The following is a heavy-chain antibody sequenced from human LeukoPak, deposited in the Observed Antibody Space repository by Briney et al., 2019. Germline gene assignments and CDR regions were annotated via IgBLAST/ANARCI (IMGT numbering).Heavy chain of an antibody. CDR1: GFTFSSYW. J-gene: IGHJ6*03. V-gene: IGHV3-74*01. D-gene: IGHD3-10*01. CDR2: INSDGSST. CDR3: ARKDGSGSSYYYYYMDV. Sequence: PGGSLRLSCAASGFTFSSYWMYWVRQAPGKGLVWVSRINSDGSSTTYADSVKGRFTISRDNAKNTLYLQMNSLRAEDTAVYYCARKDGSGSSYYYYYMDVWGKGTTVTISS.